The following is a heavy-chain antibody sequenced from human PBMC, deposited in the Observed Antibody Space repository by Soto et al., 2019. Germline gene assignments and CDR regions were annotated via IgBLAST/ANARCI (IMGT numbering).Heavy chain of an antibody. D-gene: IGHD6-6*01. CDR1: GFTFSNYR. Sequence: GWSLRLSCATSGFTFSNYRMNWVRQAPGKGLEWVASICGSGKDTFYRDSVKGRFTISRDNAESSLVLQMNSLTVDDTAVYHCARVHLVRTSSYYCGMDVWGPGTTVTLSS. V-gene: IGHV3-21*06. CDR2: ICGSGKDT. J-gene: IGHJ6*02. CDR3: ARVHLVRTSSYYCGMDV.